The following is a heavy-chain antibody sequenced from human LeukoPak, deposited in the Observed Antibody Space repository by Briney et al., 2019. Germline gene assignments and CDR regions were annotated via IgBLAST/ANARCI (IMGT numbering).Heavy chain of an antibody. Sequence: GGSLRLSCAASGFIISTYYMTWVRQAPGKGLEWVAGIKQDGSENYYVDSVKGRFTISRDNAKNSLYLQMNSLRAEDTAVYYCARGDTMVRGVIKAYYYYYMDVWGKGTTVTVSS. V-gene: IGHV3-7*01. J-gene: IGHJ6*03. D-gene: IGHD3-10*01. CDR1: GFIISTYY. CDR2: IKQDGSEN. CDR3: ARGDTMVRGVIKAYYYYYMDV.